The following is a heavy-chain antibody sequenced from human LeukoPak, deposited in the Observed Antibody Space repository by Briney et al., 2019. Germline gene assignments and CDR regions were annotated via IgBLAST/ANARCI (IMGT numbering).Heavy chain of an antibody. J-gene: IGHJ5*02. CDR3: AREREYSSSWKNWFDP. CDR2: IIPIFGTA. Sequence: SVKISCKASGGTFSSYAISWVRQAPGQGLEWMGGIIPIFGTANYAQKFQGRVTMTRDTSTSTVYMELSSLRSEDTAVYYCAREREYSSSWKNWFDPWGQGTLVTVSS. D-gene: IGHD6-13*01. V-gene: IGHV1-69*05. CDR1: GGTFSSYA.